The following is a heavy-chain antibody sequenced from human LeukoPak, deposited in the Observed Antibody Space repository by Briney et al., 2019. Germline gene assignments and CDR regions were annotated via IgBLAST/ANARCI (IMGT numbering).Heavy chain of an antibody. CDR1: GYTFTGYY. CDR3: ATLSYYYDSSGYYHKQDY. D-gene: IGHD3-22*01. Sequence: ASVKVSCKASGYTFTGYYMHWVRQAPGQGLEWMGWINPNSGGTNYAQKFQGRVTMTEDTSTDTAYMELSSLRSEDTAVYYCATLSYYYDSSGYYHKQDYWGQGTLVTVSS. V-gene: IGHV1-2*02. CDR2: INPNSGGT. J-gene: IGHJ4*02.